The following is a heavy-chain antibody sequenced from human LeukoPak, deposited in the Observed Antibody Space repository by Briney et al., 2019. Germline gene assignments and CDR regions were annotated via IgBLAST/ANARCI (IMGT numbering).Heavy chain of an antibody. J-gene: IGHJ4*02. CDR2: IHYSGST. Sequence: SETLSLTCTVSGGSISSYYWSWIRQPPGKGLEWIGYIHYSGSTKYNPSLKSRVTISVDTSKKHFSLKLNSVTSADTAVYFCARGEIDQISYNGGWYYFDYWGQGTLVTVSS. CDR3: ARGEIDQISYNGGWYYFDY. V-gene: IGHV4-59*01. D-gene: IGHD6-19*01. CDR1: GGSISSYY.